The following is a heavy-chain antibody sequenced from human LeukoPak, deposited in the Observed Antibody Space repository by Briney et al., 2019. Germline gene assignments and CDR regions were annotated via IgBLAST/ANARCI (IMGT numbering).Heavy chain of an antibody. V-gene: IGHV4-34*01. CDR2: INQSGST. CDR3: ARVGPDITSWHH. CDR1: GGSFSDYY. J-gene: IGHJ5*02. Sequence: SETLSLTCAVYGGSFSDYYWSWIRQPPGKGLEWVGEINQSGSTNYNPSLKSRVTISVDTSKNQFSLKLSSVTAADTAVYYCARVGPDITSWHHWGQGTLVTVSS. D-gene: IGHD2-2*01.